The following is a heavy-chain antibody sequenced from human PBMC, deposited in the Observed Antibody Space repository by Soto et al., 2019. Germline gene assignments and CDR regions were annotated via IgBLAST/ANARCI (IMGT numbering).Heavy chain of an antibody. CDR1: GGSISSYY. CDR2: IYYSGST. D-gene: IGHD2-2*02. CDR3: ARVRYIPGSYYYGMDV. V-gene: IGHV4-59*01. Sequence: SETLSLTCSVSGGSISSYYWSWIRQPPGKGMEWIGYIYYSGSTNYNPSLKSRVTISVDTSKNQFSLKLSSVTAADTAVYYCARVRYIPGSYYYGMDVWGQGTTVTVTS. J-gene: IGHJ6*02.